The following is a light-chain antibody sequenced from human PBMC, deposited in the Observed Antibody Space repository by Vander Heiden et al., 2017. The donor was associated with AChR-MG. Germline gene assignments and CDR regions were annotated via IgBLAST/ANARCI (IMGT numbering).Light chain of an antibody. CDR3: QQSYSTPRT. V-gene: IGKV1-39*01. Sequence: DIQMTQSPSSLSASVGDRVTITCRASQSISSYLNWYQQKPGKAPKLLIYAASSLQSGVPSRFSGSGSGTDFTLTISSLQPEDFATYYCQQSYSTPRTFDPGTKVDI. CDR2: AAS. J-gene: IGKJ3*01. CDR1: QSISSY.